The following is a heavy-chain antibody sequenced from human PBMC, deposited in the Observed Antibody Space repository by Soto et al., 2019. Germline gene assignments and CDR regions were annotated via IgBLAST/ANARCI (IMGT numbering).Heavy chain of an antibody. Sequence: EVQLVESGGGLVQPGRSLRLSCAASGFTFDDYAMHWVRQAPGNGLEWVSGISWNGGNIGYTDSVKVRFTISRDNAKNSLDLQMNSLRAEDTALYYCAKGGYDSSAYYYASFDYWGQGTVVTVSS. J-gene: IGHJ4*02. D-gene: IGHD3-22*01. V-gene: IGHV3-9*01. CDR1: GFTFDDYA. CDR3: AKGGYDSSAYYYASFDY. CDR2: ISWNGGNI.